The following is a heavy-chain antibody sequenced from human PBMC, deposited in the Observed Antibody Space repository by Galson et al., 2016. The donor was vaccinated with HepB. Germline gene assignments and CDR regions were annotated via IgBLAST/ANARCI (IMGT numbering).Heavy chain of an antibody. D-gene: IGHD2-2*01. CDR1: GGTFSSYA. Sequence: SVKVSCKASGGTFSSYAISWVRQAPGQGLEWMGGIIPILGTANYAQKFQGRVTITADKSTSTAYMELSSLRSEDTAVYYCASSGDLGDLYCSSTSCPPDYYGMDVWGQGTTVTVSS. CDR3: ASSGDLGDLYCSSTSCPPDYYGMDV. V-gene: IGHV1-69*10. CDR2: IIPILGTA. J-gene: IGHJ6*02.